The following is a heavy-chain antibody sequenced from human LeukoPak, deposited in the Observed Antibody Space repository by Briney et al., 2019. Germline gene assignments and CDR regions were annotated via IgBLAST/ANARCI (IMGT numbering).Heavy chain of an antibody. CDR2: ISAYNGNT. D-gene: IGHD3-22*01. Sequence: GASVKVSCKASGYTFTSYAMNWVRPAPGQGLEWMGWISAYNGNTNYAQKLQGRVTMTTDTSTSTAYMELRSLRSDDTAVYYCARGYDYYDSSGYDAFDIWGQGTMVTVSS. J-gene: IGHJ3*02. CDR1: GYTFTSYA. CDR3: ARGYDYYDSSGYDAFDI. V-gene: IGHV1-18*01.